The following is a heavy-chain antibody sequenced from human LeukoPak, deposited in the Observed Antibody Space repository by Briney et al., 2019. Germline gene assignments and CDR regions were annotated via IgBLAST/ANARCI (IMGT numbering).Heavy chain of an antibody. D-gene: IGHD3-22*01. CDR3: AKGPPRTHYYDSSGYSDYYYYMDV. CDR1: GFTFSSYG. V-gene: IGHV3-33*06. CDR2: IWYDGSNK. Sequence: GRSLRLSCAASGFTFSSYGMHWVRQAPGKGLEWVAVIWYDGSNKYYADSVKGRFTISRDNSKNTLYLQMNSLRAEDTAVYYCAKGPPRTHYYDSSGYSDYYYYMDVWGKGTMVTVSS. J-gene: IGHJ6*03.